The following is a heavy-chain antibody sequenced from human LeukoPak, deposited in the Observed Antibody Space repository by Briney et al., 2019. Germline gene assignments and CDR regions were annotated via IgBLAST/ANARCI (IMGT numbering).Heavy chain of an antibody. V-gene: IGHV3-23*01. CDR3: AGRPTGYSSGYIH. CDR2: ISGSAHKI. Sequence: GGSLRLSCVASGITFSNYAVSWVRQAQEQGLDGVSVISGSAHKIRYADSVKGRFTISRDNSENIVYLQMNNLRVEDTAVYYCAGRPTGYSSGYIHWGQGTLVTVSS. J-gene: IGHJ4*02. D-gene: IGHD5-18*01. CDR1: GITFSNYA.